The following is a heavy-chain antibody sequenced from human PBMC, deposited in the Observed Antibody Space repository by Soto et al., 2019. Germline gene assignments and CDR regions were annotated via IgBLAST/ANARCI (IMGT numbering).Heavy chain of an antibody. Sequence: EVQLLESGGGLVQPGGSLRLSCAASGFTFSSFAMSWVRQAPGKGLEWLAGITFRGDYTYYADSVKGRFTLSRDNSRNRLDLEMNSLQVEDTALYYCEKLGTMGLFDSWGQGTLLTVSS. V-gene: IGHV3-23*01. CDR2: ITFRGDYT. D-gene: IGHD3-10*01. J-gene: IGHJ4*02. CDR1: GFTFSSFA. CDR3: EKLGTMGLFDS.